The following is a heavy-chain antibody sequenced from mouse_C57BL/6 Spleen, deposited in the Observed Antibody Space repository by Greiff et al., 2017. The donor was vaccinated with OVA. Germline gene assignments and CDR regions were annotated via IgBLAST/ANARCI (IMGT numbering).Heavy chain of an antibody. CDR2: IDPSDSYT. V-gene: IGHV1-50*01. CDR3: ARVPIYYYGSSYLDY. Sequence: QVQLQQPGAELVKPGASVKLSCKASGYTFTSYWMQWVKQRPGQGLEWIGEIDPSDSYTNYNQKFKGKATLTVDTSSSTAYMQLSSLTSEDSAVYYCARVPIYYYGSSYLDYWGQGTTLTVSS. J-gene: IGHJ2*01. CDR1: GYTFTSYW. D-gene: IGHD1-1*01.